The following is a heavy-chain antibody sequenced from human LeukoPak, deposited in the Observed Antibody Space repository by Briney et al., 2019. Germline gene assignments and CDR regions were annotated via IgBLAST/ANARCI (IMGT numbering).Heavy chain of an antibody. V-gene: IGHV4-34*01. Sequence: SETLSLTCAVYGGSFSDYYWSWIRQPPGKGLEWIGEINHSVSTNYNPSLKSRVTISVDTSKNQFSLELSPVTAADTAVYYCARGRGVVVWDWFDYWGQGTLVTVSS. D-gene: IGHD1-26*01. J-gene: IGHJ4*02. CDR2: INHSVST. CDR1: GGSFSDYY. CDR3: ARGRGVVVWDWFDY.